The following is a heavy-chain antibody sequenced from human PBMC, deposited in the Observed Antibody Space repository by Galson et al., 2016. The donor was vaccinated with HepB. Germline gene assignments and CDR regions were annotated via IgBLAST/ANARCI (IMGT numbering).Heavy chain of an antibody. V-gene: IGHV4-39*01. J-gene: IGHJ4*02. CDR3: ARHMSVRACFDY. Sequence: SETLSLTCNVSGDSITSNNFYWAWIRQSPGQGLEWIGTAYSSGSTYFNPSLKGRATISVDATKNQFSLKLSSVTAADSAVYFCARHMSVRACFDYWGRGTLVTASS. CDR2: AYSSGST. CDR1: GDSITSNNFY. D-gene: IGHD3-10*01.